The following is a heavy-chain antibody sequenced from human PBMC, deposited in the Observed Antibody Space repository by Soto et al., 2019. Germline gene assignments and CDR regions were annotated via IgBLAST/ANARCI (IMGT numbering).Heavy chain of an antibody. D-gene: IGHD3-10*01. CDR1: GYTFSDYY. CDR2: IVPVFGRV. V-gene: IGHV1-69*06. Sequence: QVQLVQSEAEVKKPGASLRVSCKTSGYTFSDYYIHWLRQAPGQGLEWMGGIVPVFGRVTYAQRFQDRVSIIADKSTATSYLELTSLTADDTAVYYCAGVASGSTWDYFDYWGQGTLVTVSS. CDR3: AGVASGSTWDYFDY. J-gene: IGHJ4*02.